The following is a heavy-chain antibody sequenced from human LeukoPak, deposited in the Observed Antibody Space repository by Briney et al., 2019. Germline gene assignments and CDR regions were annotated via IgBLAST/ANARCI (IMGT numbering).Heavy chain of an antibody. V-gene: IGHV3-21*01. Sequence: KPGGSLRLSCAASGVTFSSYSMNWVRQAPGEGLEWVSSINSSSYIYYADSVKGRFTISRDNARNSLYLQMNSLRAEDTAVYYCARGYHYDSSGYLGYWGQGTLVTVSS. CDR2: INSSSYI. CDR1: GVTFSSYS. CDR3: ARGYHYDSSGYLGY. J-gene: IGHJ4*02. D-gene: IGHD3-22*01.